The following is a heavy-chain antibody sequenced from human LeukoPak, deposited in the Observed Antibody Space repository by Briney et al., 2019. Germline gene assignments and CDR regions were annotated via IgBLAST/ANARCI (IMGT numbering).Heavy chain of an antibody. J-gene: IGHJ4*02. D-gene: IGHD3-3*01. CDR2: INHSGST. V-gene: IGHV4-34*01. CDR3: ARGASFWSGYYTGLFDY. CDR1: GGSFSGYY. Sequence: SETLSLTCAVYGGSFSGYYWSWIRQPPGKGLDWIGEINHSGSTNYNPSLKSRVTISVDTSKNQFSLKLSSVTAADTAVYYCARGASFWSGYYTGLFDYWGQGTLVTVSS.